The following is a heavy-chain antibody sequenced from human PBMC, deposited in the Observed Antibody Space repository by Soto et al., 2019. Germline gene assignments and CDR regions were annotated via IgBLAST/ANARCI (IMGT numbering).Heavy chain of an antibody. V-gene: IGHV3-23*01. CDR3: AKGEEVTGHMYYFDY. Sequence: GGSLRLSCAASGFTFSSYAMSWVRQAPGKGLEWVSAISGSGGSTYYADSVKGRFTISRDNSKNTLYLQMNSLRAEDTAVYYCAKGEEVTGHMYYFDYWGQGTLVTVSS. J-gene: IGHJ4*02. CDR1: GFTFSSYA. CDR2: ISGSGGST.